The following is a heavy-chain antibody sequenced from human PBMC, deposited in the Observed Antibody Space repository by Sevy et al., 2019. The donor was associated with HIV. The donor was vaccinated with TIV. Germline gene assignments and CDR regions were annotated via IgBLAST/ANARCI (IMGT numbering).Heavy chain of an antibody. CDR3: ARDLEFYDYGDYGPAFMPDY. CDR2: MWFDGSNT. CDR1: GFTFSTYG. Sequence: GGSLRLSCAASGFTFSTYGMHWVRQAPGKGLEWVAVMWFDGSNTYYADSVKGRFTISIDIAKNTLHLQMNSLRAEDTAVYYCARDLEFYDYGDYGPAFMPDYWGQGTLVTVSS. V-gene: IGHV3-33*01. J-gene: IGHJ4*02. D-gene: IGHD4-17*01.